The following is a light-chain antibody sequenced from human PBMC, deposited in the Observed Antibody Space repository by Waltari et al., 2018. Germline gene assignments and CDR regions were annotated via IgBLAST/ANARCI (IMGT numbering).Light chain of an antibody. CDR2: DVF. J-gene: IGKJ4*01. CDR1: ITVSSA. V-gene: IGKV1-13*02. CDR3: QQFNSYPLT. Sequence: AIQLTQSPPSLSASVGDSVTISCRASITVSSALAWYQQQPGKPPKLLIYDVFNLQSGVPSRFSGSGSGTDFTLTINSLQPEDFATYYCQQFNSYPLTFGGGTKVEIK.